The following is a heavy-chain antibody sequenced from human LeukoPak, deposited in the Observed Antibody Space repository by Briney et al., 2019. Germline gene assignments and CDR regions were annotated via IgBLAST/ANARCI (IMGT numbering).Heavy chain of an antibody. D-gene: IGHD1-26*01. CDR2: ISYDGSNK. CDR3: ATCLYSGSFDAFDI. V-gene: IGHV3-30-3*01. Sequence: GGSLRLSCAASGFTFSSYAMHWVRQAPGKGLEWVAVISYDGSNKYYADSVKGRFTISRDNAKNSLYLQMNSLRAEDTAVYYCATCLYSGSFDAFDIWGQGTMVTVSS. CDR1: GFTFSSYA. J-gene: IGHJ3*02.